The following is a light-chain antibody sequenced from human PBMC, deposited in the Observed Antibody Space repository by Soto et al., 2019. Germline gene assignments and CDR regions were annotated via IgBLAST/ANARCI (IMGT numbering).Light chain of an antibody. CDR1: QSVSRY. V-gene: IGKV3-11*01. J-gene: IGKJ4*01. CDR2: DAS. CDR3: QQRSNWTLT. Sequence: EIVLTQSPATLSLSPGERATLSCRASQSVSRYLAWYQQKPGQAPRLLIYDASNTATGIPARFSGSGSGTDVTITISSLQNEDGAVYYCQQRSNWTLTFGGGTKVDIK.